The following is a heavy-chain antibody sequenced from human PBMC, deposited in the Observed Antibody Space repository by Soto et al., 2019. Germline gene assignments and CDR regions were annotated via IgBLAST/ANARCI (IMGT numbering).Heavy chain of an antibody. J-gene: IGHJ6*02. CDR2: ISAYNGNT. Sequence: ASVKVSCKASGYTFTSYGISWVRQAPGQGLEWMGWISAYNGNTNYAQKLQGRVTMTTDTSTSTAYMELRSLRSDDTAVYYCARDRCSSTSCYSRHYHYGMDVWGQGTTVTVSS. CDR1: GYTFTSYG. D-gene: IGHD2-2*02. CDR3: ARDRCSSTSCYSRHYHYGMDV. V-gene: IGHV1-18*04.